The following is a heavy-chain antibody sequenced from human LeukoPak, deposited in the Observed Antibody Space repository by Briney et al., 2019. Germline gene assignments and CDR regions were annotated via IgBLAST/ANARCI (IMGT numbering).Heavy chain of an antibody. Sequence: ASVKVSCKASGYTFTSYYMHWVRQAPGQGLEWMGWINPNSGGTNYAQKFQGRVTMTRDTSISTAYMELSRLRSDDTAVYYCLTTQSSFSPWGAFDIWGQGTMVTVSS. CDR3: LTTQSSFSPWGAFDI. V-gene: IGHV1-2*02. D-gene: IGHD4-17*01. CDR2: INPNSGGT. J-gene: IGHJ3*02. CDR1: GYTFTSYY.